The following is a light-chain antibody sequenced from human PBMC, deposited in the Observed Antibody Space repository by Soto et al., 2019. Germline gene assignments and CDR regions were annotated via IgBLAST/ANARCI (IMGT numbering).Light chain of an antibody. V-gene: IGLV1-40*01. Sequence: QSALTQPLSVSGAPGQRVTISCTGSSSNIGAGYDVHWYQQLPGTAPKLLIYGNSNRPSGVPDRFSGSKSGTSASLAITGLRAEDEADYYCQSYDSTFYVFGTGTRVTVL. CDR2: GNS. CDR3: QSYDSTFYV. CDR1: SSNIGAGYD. J-gene: IGLJ1*01.